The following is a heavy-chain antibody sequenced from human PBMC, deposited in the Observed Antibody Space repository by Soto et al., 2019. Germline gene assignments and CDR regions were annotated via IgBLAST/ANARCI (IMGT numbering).Heavy chain of an antibody. J-gene: IGHJ4*02. CDR2: ISGSGGST. CDR1: GFTFSSYA. Sequence: GGSLRLSCAASGFTFSSYAMSWVRQAPGKGLEWVSAISGSGGSTYYADSVKGRFTISRDNSKNTLYLQMNSLRAEDTAVYYCAKASQDIVATIFGYDYWGQGTLVTVSS. V-gene: IGHV3-23*01. D-gene: IGHD5-12*01. CDR3: AKASQDIVATIFGYDY.